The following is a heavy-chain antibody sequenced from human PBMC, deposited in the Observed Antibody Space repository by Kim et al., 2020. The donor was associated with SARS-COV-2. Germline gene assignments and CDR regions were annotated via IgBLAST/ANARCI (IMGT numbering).Heavy chain of an antibody. D-gene: IGHD5-12*01. V-gene: IGHV3-30*18. CDR2: ISYDGSNK. CDR1: GFTFSSYG. Sequence: GGSLRLSCAASGFTFSSYGMHWVRQAPGKGLEWVAVISYDGSNKYYADSVKGRFTISRDNSKNTLYLQMNSLRAEDTAVYYCAKASSAWGEVATNTWGQGTLVTVSS. CDR3: AKASSAWGEVATNT. J-gene: IGHJ5*02.